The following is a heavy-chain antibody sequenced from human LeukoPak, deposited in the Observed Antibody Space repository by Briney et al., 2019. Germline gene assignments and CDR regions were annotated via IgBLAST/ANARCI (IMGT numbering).Heavy chain of an antibody. J-gene: IGHJ4*02. V-gene: IGHV1-18*01. CDR1: GYTFKNYG. Sequence: ASVKVSCKTSGYTFKNYGFSWVRQAPGQGLEWMGWRSAYNGKTNTTQRYQDRLTVITDLSTSTAYMELRGLRSDDTAVYFCAISYSFGVFDEWGQGTLITVS. CDR2: RSAYNGKT. D-gene: IGHD4-11*01. CDR3: AISYSFGVFDE.